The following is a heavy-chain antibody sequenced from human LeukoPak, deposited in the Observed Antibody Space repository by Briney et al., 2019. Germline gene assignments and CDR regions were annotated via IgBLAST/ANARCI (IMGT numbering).Heavy chain of an antibody. CDR3: APQLWDHPGP. D-gene: IGHD3-16*01. CDR1: GFTFSYYG. J-gene: IGHJ5*02. CDR2: IRYEGNEK. Sequence: PGGSLGLSCVASGFTFSYYGFHWVRQSPGKGLEWVAFIRYEGNEKFYADSVKGRFTISRDNSKNTLYLQINSLRAEDTAVYYCAPQLWDHPGPWGQGTLVIVSS. V-gene: IGHV3-30*02.